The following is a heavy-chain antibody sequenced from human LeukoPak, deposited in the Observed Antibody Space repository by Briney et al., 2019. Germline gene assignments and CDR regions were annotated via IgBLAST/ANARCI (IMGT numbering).Heavy chain of an antibody. J-gene: IGHJ5*02. CDR1: GGSISSSSYY. V-gene: IGHV4-39*07. CDR2: IYYSGST. Sequence: SETLSLTCTVSGGSISSSSYYWGWIRQPPGKGLEWIGSIYYSGSTYYNPSLKSRVTISVDRSKNQFSLKLISVTAADTAVYYCASLGVVPAANNWFDPWGQGTLVTVSS. CDR3: ASLGVVPAANNWFDP. D-gene: IGHD2-2*01.